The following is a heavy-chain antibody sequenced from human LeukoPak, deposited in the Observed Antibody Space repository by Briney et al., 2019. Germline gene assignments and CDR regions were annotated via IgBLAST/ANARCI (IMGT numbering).Heavy chain of an antibody. V-gene: IGHV3-23*01. CDR1: GFTFSSYA. D-gene: IGHD1-26*01. CDR3: AKDQWFFAGHGGSYEGVDFDY. J-gene: IGHJ4*02. CDR2: ISGSGGST. Sequence: GGSLRLSCAASGFTFSSYAMSWVRQAPGKGLEWVSAISGSGGSTYYADSVKGRFTISRDNSKNTLYLQMNSLRAEDTAVYYCAKDQWFFAGHGGSYEGVDFDYWGQGTLVAVSS.